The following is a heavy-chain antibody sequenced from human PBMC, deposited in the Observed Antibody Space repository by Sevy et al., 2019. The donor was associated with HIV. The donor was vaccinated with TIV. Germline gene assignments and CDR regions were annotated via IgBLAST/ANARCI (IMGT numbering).Heavy chain of an antibody. Sequence: GGSLRLSCAASGFTFSSYWMSWVRQAPGKGLEWVANIKQDGSEKYYVDSVKGRFTISGDNAKNSLYLQMNSLRAEDTAVYYCARARLKGLYSGYDYGYWGQGTLVTVSS. CDR3: ARARLKGLYSGYDYGY. V-gene: IGHV3-7*03. D-gene: IGHD5-12*01. CDR1: GFTFSSYW. CDR2: IKQDGSEK. J-gene: IGHJ4*02.